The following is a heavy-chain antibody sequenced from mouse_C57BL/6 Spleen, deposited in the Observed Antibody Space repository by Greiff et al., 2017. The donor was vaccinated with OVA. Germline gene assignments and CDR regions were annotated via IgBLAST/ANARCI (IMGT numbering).Heavy chain of an antibody. J-gene: IGHJ3*01. V-gene: IGHV1-26*01. Sequence: LQQSGPELVKPGASVKISCKASGYTFTDYYMNWVKQSHGKSLEWIGDINPNNGGTSYNQKFKGKATLTVDKSSSTAYMELRSLTSEDSAVYYCARDYYGSSYWFAYWGQGTLVTVSA. CDR2: INPNNGGT. D-gene: IGHD1-1*01. CDR1: GYTFTDYY. CDR3: ARDYYGSSYWFAY.